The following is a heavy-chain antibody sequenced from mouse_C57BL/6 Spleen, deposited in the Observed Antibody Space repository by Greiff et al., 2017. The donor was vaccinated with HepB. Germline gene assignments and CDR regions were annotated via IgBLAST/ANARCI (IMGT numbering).Heavy chain of an antibody. CDR1: GYTFTDYY. Sequence: EVQLQQSGPELVKPGASVKISCKASGYTFTDYYMNWVKQSHGKSLEWIGDINPNTGGTSYNQKCKGKATLTVDKSSSTAYMELRSLTSEDSAVYYCARRTVVDAMDYWGTGTSVTVS. D-gene: IGHD1-1*01. J-gene: IGHJ4*01. CDR2: INPNTGGT. V-gene: IGHV1-26*01. CDR3: ARRTVVDAMDY.